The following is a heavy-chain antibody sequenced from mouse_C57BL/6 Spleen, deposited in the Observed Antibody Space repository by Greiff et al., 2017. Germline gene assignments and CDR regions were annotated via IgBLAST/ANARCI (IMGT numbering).Heavy chain of an antibody. V-gene: IGHV1-39*01. CDR3: ARWAYSRDMDY. Sequence: EVKVVESGPELVKPGASVKISCKASGYSFTDYNMNWVKQSNGKSLEWIGVINPNYGTTSYNQKFKGKATLTVDQSSSTAYMQLNSLTSEDSAVYYCARWAYSRDMDYWGQGTSVTVSS. J-gene: IGHJ4*01. CDR1: GYSFTDYN. CDR2: INPNYGTT. D-gene: IGHD2-10*01.